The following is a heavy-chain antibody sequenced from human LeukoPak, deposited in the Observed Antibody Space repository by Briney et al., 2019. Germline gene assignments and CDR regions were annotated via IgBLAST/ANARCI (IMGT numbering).Heavy chain of an antibody. CDR3: GRPWGY. D-gene: IGHD7-27*01. Sequence: SETLSLTCTVSGCSINSGYFWGWFRQPPGKGLEWIGSLYHSGSTYYSPSLKSRVTISVDTSKNQFSLKLSSVTAADTAVYYCGRPWGYWGQGTLVTVSS. CDR2: LYHSGST. CDR1: GCSINSGYF. J-gene: IGHJ4*02. V-gene: IGHV4-38-2*02.